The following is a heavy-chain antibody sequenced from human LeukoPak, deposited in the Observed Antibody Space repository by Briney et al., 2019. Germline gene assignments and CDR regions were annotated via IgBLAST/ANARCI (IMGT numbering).Heavy chain of an antibody. J-gene: IGHJ4*02. Sequence: ASVKVSCKASGYTFTNYYMHWVRQAPGQGLELMGIINPSGGGTSYAQKFQGRLTMTRDTSTTTVYMELSSLRSEDTAMYYCAREIGPRQLHLWGSAFDYWGQGTLVTVSS. CDR2: INPSGGGT. CDR1: GYTFTNYY. V-gene: IGHV1-46*01. D-gene: IGHD5-18*01. CDR3: AREIGPRQLHLWGSAFDY.